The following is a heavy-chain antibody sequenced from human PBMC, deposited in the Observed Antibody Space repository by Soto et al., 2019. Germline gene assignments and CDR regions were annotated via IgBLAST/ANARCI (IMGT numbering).Heavy chain of an antibody. V-gene: IGHV4-39*07. Sequence: SETLSLTCTVSGGSISSSSYYWGWIRQPPGKGLEWIGSIYYSGSTNYNPSLKSRVTISVDTSKNQFSLKLSSVTAADTAVYYCARGARNWNYFDYWGQGTLVTVSS. CDR3: ARGARNWNYFDY. D-gene: IGHD1-20*01. CDR1: GGSISSSSYY. CDR2: IYYSGST. J-gene: IGHJ4*02.